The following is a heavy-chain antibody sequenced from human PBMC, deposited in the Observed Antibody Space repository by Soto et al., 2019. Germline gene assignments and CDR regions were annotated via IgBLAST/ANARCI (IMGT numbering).Heavy chain of an antibody. Sequence: SETLSLTCTVSCGSVSSGSYYWSWIRQPPGKGLEWIGYIYYSGSTNYNPSLKSRVTISVDTSKNQFSLKLSSVTAADTAVYYCARINNDILTGPDYFDYWGQGTLVTVSS. D-gene: IGHD3-9*01. V-gene: IGHV4-61*01. J-gene: IGHJ4*02. CDR2: IYYSGST. CDR1: CGSVSSGSYY. CDR3: ARINNDILTGPDYFDY.